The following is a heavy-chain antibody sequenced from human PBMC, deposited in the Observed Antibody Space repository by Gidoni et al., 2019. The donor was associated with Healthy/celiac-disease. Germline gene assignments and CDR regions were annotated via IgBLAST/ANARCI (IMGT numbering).Heavy chain of an antibody. D-gene: IGHD2-15*01. J-gene: IGHJ4*02. Sequence: EVQLLESGGGLVQPGGSLRLSCAASGFTFSSSAMSWVRHAPRTGLEWVSAISGSGGSTYYEDSVKARFTISRDNSKNTLYLQMNSLRAEDTAVYYCAKESCRGGSCLMDYWGQGPLVTASS. V-gene: IGHV3-23*01. CDR3: AKESCRGGSCLMDY. CDR1: GFTFSSSA. CDR2: ISGSGGST.